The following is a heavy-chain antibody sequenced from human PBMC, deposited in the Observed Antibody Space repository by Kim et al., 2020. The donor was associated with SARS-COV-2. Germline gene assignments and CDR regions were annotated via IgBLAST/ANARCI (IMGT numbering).Heavy chain of an antibody. CDR2: INHSGST. J-gene: IGHJ6*02. Sequence: SETLSLTCAVYGGSFSGYYWSWIRHPPGKGLEWIGEINHSGSTNYNPSLKSRVTISVDTSKNQFSLKLSSVTAADTAVYYCARGYWAGYYYYGMDVWGQG. CDR1: GGSFSGYY. V-gene: IGHV4-34*01. D-gene: IGHD2-8*02. CDR3: ARGYWAGYYYYGMDV.